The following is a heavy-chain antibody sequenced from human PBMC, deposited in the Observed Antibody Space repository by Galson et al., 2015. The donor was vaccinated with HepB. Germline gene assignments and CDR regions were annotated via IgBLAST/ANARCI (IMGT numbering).Heavy chain of an antibody. V-gene: IGHV2-70*01. CDR3: ARSYGGNSTFDY. CDR1: GFSLSTSGMC. Sequence: PALVKPTQTLTLTCTFSGFSLSTSGMCVSWIRQPPGKALEWLALIDWDDDKYYSTSLKTSLTISKDTSKNQVVLTMTNMDPVDTATYYCARSYGGNSTFDYCGQGTLVTVSS. D-gene: IGHD4-23*01. J-gene: IGHJ4*02. CDR2: IDWDDDK.